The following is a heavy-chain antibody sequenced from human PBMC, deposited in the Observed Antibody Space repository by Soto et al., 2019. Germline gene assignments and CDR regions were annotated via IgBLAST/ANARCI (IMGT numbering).Heavy chain of an antibody. J-gene: IGHJ5*02. D-gene: IGHD6-19*01. CDR2: ISHDGINK. CDR3: ARDMYSSDYFVKWFEP. V-gene: IGHV3-30-3*01. CDR1: GFSFSSYA. Sequence: QVRLVESGGGVVQPGRSLRLSCTASGFSFSSYAMYWFRQPPGKGLEWVAVISHDGINKHYANSVKGRVTVSRDNSNHSLDLQLNSLRGEATAIYYCARDMYSSDYFVKWFEPWGQGTLVTVSS.